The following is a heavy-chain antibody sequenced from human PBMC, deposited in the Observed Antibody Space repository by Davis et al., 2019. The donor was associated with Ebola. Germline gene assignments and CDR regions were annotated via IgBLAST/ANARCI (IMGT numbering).Heavy chain of an antibody. CDR3: ARDDSGIAVAGYWYFDL. CDR2: IYSGGSI. Sequence: GGSLRLSCPASAFTVSSNYMSWVRQAPGKGLEWVSVIYSGGSIYYADSVKGRFTISRDNAKNSLYLKMNSLRAEDTAVYYCARDDSGIAVAGYWYFDLWGRGTLVTVSS. V-gene: IGHV3-66*01. D-gene: IGHD6-19*01. CDR1: AFTVSSNY. J-gene: IGHJ2*01.